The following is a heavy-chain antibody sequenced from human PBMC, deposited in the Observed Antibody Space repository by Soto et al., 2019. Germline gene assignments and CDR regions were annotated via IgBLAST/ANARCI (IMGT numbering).Heavy chain of an antibody. J-gene: IGHJ4*02. D-gene: IGHD4-17*01. Sequence: PSETLSLTCTVSGGSISSYYWSWIRQPPGKGLEWIGYIYYSGSTNYNPSLKSRVTISVDTSKNQFSLKLSSVTAADTAVYYCARDSTATKFDYWGQGTLVTVSS. CDR2: IYYSGST. CDR1: GGSISSYY. CDR3: ARDSTATKFDY. V-gene: IGHV4-59*08.